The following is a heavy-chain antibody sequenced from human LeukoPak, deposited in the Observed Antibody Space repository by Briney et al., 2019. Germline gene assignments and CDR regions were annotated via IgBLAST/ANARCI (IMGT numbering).Heavy chain of an antibody. CDR1: GFTFSSFA. V-gene: IGHV3-23*01. CDR3: ASPRGPTSSKFDY. Sequence: GGSLRLSCAASGFTFSSFAMSWVRQAPGKGLEWVSSISGSGGVIYYADSVKGRFTISRDNSKNTLYLQMNSLRAEDTAVYYCASPRGPTSSKFDYWGQGTLVTVSS. J-gene: IGHJ4*02. CDR2: ISGSGGVI.